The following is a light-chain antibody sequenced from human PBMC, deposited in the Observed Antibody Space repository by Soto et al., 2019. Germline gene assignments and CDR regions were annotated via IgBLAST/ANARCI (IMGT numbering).Light chain of an antibody. CDR2: AAS. Sequence: IQMTQSPSSLSASVGDRVTITCRASQSISSYLNWYQQKPGKAPKLLIYAASSLQSGVPSRFSGSGSGTDLTLTISSLQPEDFATYYCQQSYSTPRVTFGPGTKVDIK. CDR1: QSISSY. J-gene: IGKJ3*01. CDR3: QQSYSTPRVT. V-gene: IGKV1-39*01.